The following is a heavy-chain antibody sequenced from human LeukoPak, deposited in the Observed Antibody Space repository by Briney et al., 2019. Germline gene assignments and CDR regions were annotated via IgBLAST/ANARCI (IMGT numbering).Heavy chain of an antibody. V-gene: IGHV4-34*01. D-gene: IGHD3-10*01. CDR1: GGSFGGYY. Sequence: SETLSLTCAVYGGSFGGYYWSWIRQPPGKGLEWIGEISHSRSTNYNPSLKSRVTMSVDTSKNQFSLKLTSVTAADTAVYYCARKKTVRGLITYYFDYWGQGTLVTVSS. CDR3: ARKKTVRGLITYYFDY. J-gene: IGHJ4*02. CDR2: ISHSRST.